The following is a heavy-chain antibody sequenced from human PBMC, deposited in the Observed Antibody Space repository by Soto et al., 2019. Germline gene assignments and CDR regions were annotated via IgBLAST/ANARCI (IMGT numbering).Heavy chain of an antibody. CDR1: GGTFSSYA. Sequence: QVQLVQSGAEVKKPGSSVKVSCKASGGTFSSYAISWVRQAPGQGLEWRGGIVPISGTANYAQKFQGRVRITPDESTSTAYMELSSLRSEDTAVYYCATSQGSSTSLEIYYYYYYGMDVWGQGTTVTVSS. D-gene: IGHD2-2*01. CDR2: IVPISGTA. V-gene: IGHV1-69*01. J-gene: IGHJ6*02. CDR3: ATSQGSSTSLEIYYYYYYGMDV.